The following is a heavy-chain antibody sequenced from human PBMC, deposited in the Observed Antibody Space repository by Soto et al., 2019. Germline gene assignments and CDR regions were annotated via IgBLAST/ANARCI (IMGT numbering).Heavy chain of an antibody. CDR2: INWIGGST. D-gene: IGHD3-16*01. CDR3: ARHGGTPDLYFDY. Sequence: GGSLRLSCAASGFIFGAHAMSWVRQAPGKGLEWVSAINWIGGSTNYADSMKDRFTISRDNAKNSLYLQMSSLRAEDTALYYCARHGGTPDLYFDYWGQGTPVTVSS. CDR1: GFIFGAHA. V-gene: IGHV3-20*04. J-gene: IGHJ4*02.